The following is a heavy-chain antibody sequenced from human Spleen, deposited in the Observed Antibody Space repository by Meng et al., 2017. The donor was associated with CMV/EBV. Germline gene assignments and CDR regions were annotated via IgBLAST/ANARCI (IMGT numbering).Heavy chain of an antibody. V-gene: IGHV3-23*03. D-gene: IGHD1-7*01. J-gene: IGHJ4*02. Sequence: SGFTFSSYAMSWVRQTPGKGLEWVSVIYSDGISTYYADSVKGRFTISRDNSKNTLYMQMNNLRAEDTAVYYCAKDRGPNWNYDLDYWGQGTLVTVSS. CDR2: IYSDGIST. CDR1: GFTFSSYA. CDR3: AKDRGPNWNYDLDY.